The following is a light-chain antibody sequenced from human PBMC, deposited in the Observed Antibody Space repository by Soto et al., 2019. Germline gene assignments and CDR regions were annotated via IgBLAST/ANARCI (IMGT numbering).Light chain of an antibody. CDR1: QSVSSNY. CDR2: GAS. J-gene: IGKJ1*01. V-gene: IGKV3-20*01. Sequence: EIVLTQSPGTLSLSPGERATLSCRATQSVSSNYLAWYQQKPGQAPRPLIYGASSRATGIPDRLSGSGSGTDFTLTISRLEHEDFAVYYCQQYGSSPRTFGQGTKVEIK. CDR3: QQYGSSPRT.